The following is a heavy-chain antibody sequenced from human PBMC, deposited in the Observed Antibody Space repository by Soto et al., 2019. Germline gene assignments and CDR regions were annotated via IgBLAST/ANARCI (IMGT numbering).Heavy chain of an antibody. CDR2: IRSKAYGGTT. Sequence: GSLRLSCTASGFTFGDYAMSWVRQAPGKGLEWVGFIRSKAYGGTTEYAASVKGRFTISRDDSKSIAYLQMNSLKTEDTAVYYCTRDILWFGEFKAGDAFDIWGQGTMVTVSS. D-gene: IGHD3-10*01. V-gene: IGHV3-49*04. CDR3: TRDILWFGEFKAGDAFDI. CDR1: GFTFGDYA. J-gene: IGHJ3*02.